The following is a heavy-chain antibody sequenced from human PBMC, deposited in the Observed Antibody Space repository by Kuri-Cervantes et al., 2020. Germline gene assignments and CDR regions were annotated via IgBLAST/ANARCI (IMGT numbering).Heavy chain of an antibody. J-gene: IGHJ4*02. CDR3: AKGNSYGSSALDY. D-gene: IGHD5-18*01. CDR1: GFTFDDYA. V-gene: IGHV3-43D*04. CDR2: ISWDGGST. Sequence: GGSLRLSCAASGFTFDDYAMHWVRQAPGKGLEWVSLISWDGGSTYYADSVKGRFTISRDNAKNSLYLQMNSLRAEDTALYYCAKGNSYGSSALDYWGQGTLVTVSS.